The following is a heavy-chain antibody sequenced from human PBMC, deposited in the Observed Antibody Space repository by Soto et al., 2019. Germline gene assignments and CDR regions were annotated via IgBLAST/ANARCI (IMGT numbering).Heavy chain of an antibody. Sequence: SVKVSWKASGGTFSSYSISWVRQAPGQGLEWMGGIIPIFGTANYAQKFQGRVTITADESTSTAYMELSSLRSEDTAVYYCAIEYSSSPPYYTIGYWGQGTRVTVSS. J-gene: IGHJ4*02. CDR2: IIPIFGTA. D-gene: IGHD6-6*01. CDR1: GGTFSSYS. CDR3: AIEYSSSPPYYTIGY. V-gene: IGHV1-69*13.